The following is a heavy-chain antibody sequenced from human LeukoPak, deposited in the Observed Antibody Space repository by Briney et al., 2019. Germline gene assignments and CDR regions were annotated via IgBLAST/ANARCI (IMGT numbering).Heavy chain of an antibody. CDR3: AKGHIAVAGTGFDY. CDR1: GFPFSSYG. CDR2: IRYDGSNK. J-gene: IGHJ4*02. D-gene: IGHD6-19*01. Sequence: GGSLRLSCAASGFPFSSYGMHWVRQAPGKGLEWVAFIRYDGSNKYYADSVKGRFTISRDNSKNTLYLQMNGLRAEDTAVYYCAKGHIAVAGTGFDYWGQGTLVTVSS. V-gene: IGHV3-30*02.